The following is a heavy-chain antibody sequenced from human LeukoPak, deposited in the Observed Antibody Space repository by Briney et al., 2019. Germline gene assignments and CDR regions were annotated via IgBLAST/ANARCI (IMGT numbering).Heavy chain of an antibody. CDR2: ISDSGTT. D-gene: IGHD4-23*01. CDR3: ARQGDGGRAYDF. CDR1: GGSISKSTYN. V-gene: IGHV4-39*01. J-gene: IGHJ4*02. Sequence: SETLSLTCTVSGGSISKSTYNWVWIRQPPGKGLEWIGTISDSGTTYSSPSLRSRVTISVDTSKNQFSLKLTYVTAADTGVYYCARQGDGGRAYDFWGQGTQVTVSS.